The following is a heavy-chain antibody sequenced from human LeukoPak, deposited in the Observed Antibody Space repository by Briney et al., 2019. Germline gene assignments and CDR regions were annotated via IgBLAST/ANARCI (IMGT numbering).Heavy chain of an antibody. CDR1: GFTFSSYA. D-gene: IGHD3-3*01. V-gene: IGHV3-53*01. Sequence: GGSLRLSCATSGFTFSSYAMSWVRQAPGKGLEWVSVIYSGGSTYYADSVKGRFTISRDNSKNTLYLQMNSLRAEDTAVYYCARESGSLFWSGSPDAFDIWGQGTMVTVSS. CDR2: IYSGGST. CDR3: ARESGSLFWSGSPDAFDI. J-gene: IGHJ3*02.